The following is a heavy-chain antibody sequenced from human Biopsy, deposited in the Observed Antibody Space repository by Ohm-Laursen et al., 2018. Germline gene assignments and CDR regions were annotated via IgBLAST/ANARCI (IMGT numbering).Heavy chain of an antibody. CDR2: IIPILRTT. D-gene: IGHD5-18*01. Sequence: ASVTVSCKAPTGTFNRYGIIWVRQAPGQGLEWMGRIIPILRTTAYAQTFLGKVTITVDSPTSAVDMELTSLTSDDTAVYFCARETVGYRLPCDDWGQGTLVTVSS. J-gene: IGHJ4*02. CDR3: ARETVGYRLPCDD. CDR1: TGTFNRYG. V-gene: IGHV1-69*11.